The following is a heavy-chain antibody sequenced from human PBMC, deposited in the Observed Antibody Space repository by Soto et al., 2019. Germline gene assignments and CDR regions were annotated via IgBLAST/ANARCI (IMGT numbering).Heavy chain of an antibody. V-gene: IGHV1-18*01. Sequence: GASVKGSCKASGYTFTSYGISWVRQAPGQGLEWMGWISAYNGNTNYAQKLQGRVTMTTDTSTSTAYMELRSLRSDDTAVYYCARVVRHGDYGLYYFDYWGQGTLVTVSS. J-gene: IGHJ4*02. D-gene: IGHD4-17*01. CDR1: GYTFTSYG. CDR2: ISAYNGNT. CDR3: ARVVRHGDYGLYYFDY.